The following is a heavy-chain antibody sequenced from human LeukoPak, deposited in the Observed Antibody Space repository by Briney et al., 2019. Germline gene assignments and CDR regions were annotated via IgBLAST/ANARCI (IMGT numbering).Heavy chain of an antibody. CDR2: IYTSGST. CDR1: GGSISSGSYY. J-gene: IGHJ4*02. Sequence: SETLARTRTGSGGSISSGSYYRSWIRQPAGKGLEWIGRIYTSGSTDYNPSLKSRVTISVDTSKNHFSLKLSSVTAADTAVYYCARLPGSGLRGYFDYWGQGTLVTVSS. CDR3: ARLPGSGLRGYFDY. V-gene: IGHV4-61*02. D-gene: IGHD6-19*01.